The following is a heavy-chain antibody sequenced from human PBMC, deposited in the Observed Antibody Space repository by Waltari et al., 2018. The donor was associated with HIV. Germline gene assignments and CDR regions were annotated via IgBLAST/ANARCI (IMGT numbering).Heavy chain of an antibody. CDR1: GFPFSSHG. D-gene: IGHD3-16*01. V-gene: IGHV3-33*06. CDR3: VKERGPFNGFDI. CDR2: IWSDGYNK. J-gene: IGHJ3*02. Sequence: QVYLMESGGGVVQPGGSLKLSCAASGFPFSSHGMHWVRQAPGKGLGWVAVIWSDGYNKFYADSVRGRFTFSRDNSKYTLSLQMNSLRAEDTALYYCVKERGPFNGFDIWGQGTMVTVSS.